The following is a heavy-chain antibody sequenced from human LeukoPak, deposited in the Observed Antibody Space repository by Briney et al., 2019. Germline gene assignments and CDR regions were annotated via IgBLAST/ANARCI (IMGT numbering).Heavy chain of an antibody. CDR3: ASGRDGYNYRAFDY. Sequence: GASVRVSCKASGYTFTSYGISWVRQAPGQGLEWMGWISAYNGNTNYAQKLQGRVTMTTDTSTSTAYMELRSLRSEDTAVYYCASGRDGYNYRAFDYWGQGTLVTASS. CDR2: ISAYNGNT. CDR1: GYTFTSYG. D-gene: IGHD5-24*01. J-gene: IGHJ4*02. V-gene: IGHV1-18*01.